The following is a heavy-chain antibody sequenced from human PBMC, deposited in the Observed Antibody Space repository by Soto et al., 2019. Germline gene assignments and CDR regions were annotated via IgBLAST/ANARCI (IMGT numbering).Heavy chain of an antibody. Sequence: GESLKISCKGSGYSFTSYWISWVRQMPGKGLEWMGRIDPSDSYTNYSPSFQGHVTISADKSISTAYLQWSSLKASDTAMYYCAKHYFDFWSGYPPMDVWGQGTTVTVSS. CDR2: IDPSDSYT. J-gene: IGHJ6*02. V-gene: IGHV5-10-1*01. CDR1: GYSFTSYW. D-gene: IGHD3-3*01. CDR3: AKHYFDFWSGYPPMDV.